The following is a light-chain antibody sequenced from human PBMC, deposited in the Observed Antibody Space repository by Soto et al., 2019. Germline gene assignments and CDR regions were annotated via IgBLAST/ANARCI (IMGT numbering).Light chain of an antibody. Sequence: SYELTQPLSVSVALGQTARSTCGGNNIGSKNVHWYQQKPGQAPVLVIYRDSNRPSGIPERFSGSNSGNTATLTISRAQAGDEADYYCQVWDSSTVFGGGTQLTVL. CDR1: NIGSKN. J-gene: IGLJ7*01. CDR3: QVWDSSTV. V-gene: IGLV3-9*01. CDR2: RDS.